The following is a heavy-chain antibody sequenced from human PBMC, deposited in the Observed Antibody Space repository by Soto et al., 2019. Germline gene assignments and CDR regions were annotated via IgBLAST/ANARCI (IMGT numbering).Heavy chain of an antibody. J-gene: IGHJ4*02. D-gene: IGHD6-19*01. CDR3: AKVERAVAGIID. Sequence: VQLLESGGGLVQPGGSLRLSCAASGFTFSSYAMGWVRQAPGKGLDWVSAISVSVGSTYYADSVKGRFTISRDNSKNTLYLQMNSLRAEDTAVYYCAKVERAVAGIIDWGQGTLVTVSS. CDR2: ISVSVGST. CDR1: GFTFSSYA. V-gene: IGHV3-23*01.